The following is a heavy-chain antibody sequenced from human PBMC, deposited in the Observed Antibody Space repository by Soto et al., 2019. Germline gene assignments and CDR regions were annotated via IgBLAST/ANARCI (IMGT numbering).Heavy chain of an antibody. V-gene: IGHV4-59*08. D-gene: IGHD7-27*01. Sequence: SETLSLTCTVSGGSISSHYWSWIRQPPGKGLEWIGYIYYSGSTNYNPSLKSRVTISVDTSKNQFSLKLSSVTAADTAVYYCARRWGPGFDYWGQGTLVTVSS. CDR3: ARRWGPGFDY. CDR2: IYYSGST. J-gene: IGHJ4*02. CDR1: GGSISSHY.